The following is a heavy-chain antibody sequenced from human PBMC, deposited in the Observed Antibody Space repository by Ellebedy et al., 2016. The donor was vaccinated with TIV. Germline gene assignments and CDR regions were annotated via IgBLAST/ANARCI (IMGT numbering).Heavy chain of an antibody. J-gene: IGHJ3*02. D-gene: IGHD2-21*01. CDR3: ARNYGRWNDCFDT. V-gene: IGHV4-59*08. Sequence: MPSETLSLTCTVSGASISSRYWGWIRQPPGKGLEWIGCIHYSGTSNYNPSLKSRVTMSVDTSKNQFSLQLTSVTAADTAVYYCARNYGRWNDCFDTWGQGTMVTVSS. CDR2: IHYSGTS. CDR1: GASISSRY.